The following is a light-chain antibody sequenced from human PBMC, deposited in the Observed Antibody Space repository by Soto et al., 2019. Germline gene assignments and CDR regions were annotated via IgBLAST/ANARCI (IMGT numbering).Light chain of an antibody. CDR3: SSYTSSSPHVV. CDR1: SSDVGGYNY. Sequence: QSVLTQPASVSESPGQSITISCTGTSSDVGGYNYVSWYQQHPGKAPKLMIYEVSNRPSGVSNRFSGSKSGNTASLTISGLQAEDEADFYCSSYTSSSPHVVFGGGTKLTVL. V-gene: IGLV2-14*01. J-gene: IGLJ2*01. CDR2: EVS.